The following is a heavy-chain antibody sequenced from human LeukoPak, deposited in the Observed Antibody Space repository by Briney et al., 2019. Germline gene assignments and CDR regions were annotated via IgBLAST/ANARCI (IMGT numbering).Heavy chain of an antibody. CDR2: FDPEDGET. J-gene: IGHJ1*01. CDR1: GYTLTELS. Sequence: ASVKVSCKVSGYTLTELSMHWVRQAPGKGLEWMGGFDPEDGETIYAQKFQGSVTMTEDTSTDTAYMELSSLRSEDTAVYYCATTAYYYDSSGYYPEYFQHWGQGTLVTVSS. CDR3: ATTAYYYDSSGYYPEYFQH. V-gene: IGHV1-24*01. D-gene: IGHD3-22*01.